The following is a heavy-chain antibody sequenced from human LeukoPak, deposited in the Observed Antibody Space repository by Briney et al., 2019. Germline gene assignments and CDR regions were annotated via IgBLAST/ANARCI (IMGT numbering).Heavy chain of an antibody. CDR3: ATGPAITMVRGVIRSGFDP. CDR2: FDPEDGET. Sequence: ASVKVSRKVSGYTLIELSMHWVRQAPGKGLEWMGGFDPEDGETIYAQKFQGRVTMAEDTSTDTAYMELSSLRSEDTAVYYCATGPAITMVRGVIRSGFDPWGQGTLVTVSS. J-gene: IGHJ5*02. V-gene: IGHV1-24*01. D-gene: IGHD3-10*01. CDR1: GYTLIELS.